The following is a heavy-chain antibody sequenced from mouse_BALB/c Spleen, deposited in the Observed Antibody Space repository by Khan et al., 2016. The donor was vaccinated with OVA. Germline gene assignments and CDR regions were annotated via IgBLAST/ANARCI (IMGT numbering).Heavy chain of an antibody. J-gene: IGHJ3*01. CDR3: ARAGYGGFAY. V-gene: IGHV5-4*02. D-gene: IGHD1-1*02. CDR1: GFTFSDYY. CDR2: ISDGGSST. Sequence: EVELVESGGGLVKPGGSLKLSCAASGFTFSDYYMYWVRQTPEKRLEWVATISDGGSSTYYLDSVKGRFTISRDNAKNRLYLQMSSLKSEDTAIYYFARAGYGGFAYWGQGTLVTVSA.